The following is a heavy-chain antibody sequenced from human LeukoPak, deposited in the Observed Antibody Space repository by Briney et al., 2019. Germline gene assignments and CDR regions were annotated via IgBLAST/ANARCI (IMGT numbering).Heavy chain of an antibody. CDR1: GFTFNANW. J-gene: IGHJ4*02. Sequence: GGSLRLSCAASGFTFNANWMSWARQAPGKGLEWVANINQDGSHKYSIDSVKGRFTISRDNAQNSLYLQMNSLRDEDTAVYYCARDRDGGADYWGQGTLVTVSS. CDR2: INQDGSHK. V-gene: IGHV3-7*01. D-gene: IGHD5-24*01. CDR3: ARDRDGGADY.